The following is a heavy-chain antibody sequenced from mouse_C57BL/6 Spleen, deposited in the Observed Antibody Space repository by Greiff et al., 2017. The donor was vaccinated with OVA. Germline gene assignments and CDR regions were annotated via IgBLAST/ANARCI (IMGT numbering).Heavy chain of an antibody. Sequence: EVHLVESEGGLVQPGSSMKLSCTASGFTFSDYYMAWVRQVPEKGLEWVANINYDGSSTYYLDSLKSRFIISRDNAKNILYLQMSSLKSEDTATYYCAREGLGPFFDYWGQGTTLTVSS. V-gene: IGHV5-16*01. CDR1: GFTFSDYY. D-gene: IGHD4-1*01. J-gene: IGHJ2*01. CDR3: AREGLGPFFDY. CDR2: INYDGSST.